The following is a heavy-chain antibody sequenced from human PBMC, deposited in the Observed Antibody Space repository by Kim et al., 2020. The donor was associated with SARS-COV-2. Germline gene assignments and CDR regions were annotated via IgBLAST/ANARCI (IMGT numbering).Heavy chain of an antibody. CDR3: AKALKWELPEESDY. V-gene: IGHV3-30*18. CDR2: ISYDGSNK. J-gene: IGHJ4*02. Sequence: GGSLRLSCAASGFTFSSYGMHWVRQAPGKGLEWVAVISYDGSNKYYADSVKGRFTISRDNSKNTLYLQMNSLRAEDTAVYYCAKALKWELPEESDYWGQGTLVTVSS. CDR1: GFTFSSYG. D-gene: IGHD1-26*01.